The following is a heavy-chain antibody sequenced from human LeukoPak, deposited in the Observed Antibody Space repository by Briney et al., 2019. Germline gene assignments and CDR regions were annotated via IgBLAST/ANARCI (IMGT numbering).Heavy chain of an antibody. CDR3: ARASTVVTLFDY. J-gene: IGHJ4*02. D-gene: IGHD4-23*01. CDR1: GYTFTGYY. CDR2: INPSGGST. V-gene: IGHV1-46*01. Sequence: ASVKVSCKASGYTFTGYYMHWVRQAPGQGLEWMGIINPSGGSTSYAQKFQGRVTMTRDMSTSTVYMELSSLRSEDTAVYYCARASTVVTLFDYWGQGTLVTVSS.